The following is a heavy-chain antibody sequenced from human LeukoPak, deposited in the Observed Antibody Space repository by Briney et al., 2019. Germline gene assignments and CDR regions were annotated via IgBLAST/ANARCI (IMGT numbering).Heavy chain of an antibody. D-gene: IGHD3-16*01. V-gene: IGHV1-2*02. J-gene: IGHJ4*02. CDR3: ARDLPYRVKVGDEY. CDR1: GYTFTAYY. Sequence: ASVRVSCKASGYTFTAYYIHWVRQAPGQGLEWMGWINPNSGGTKYAQRFQGRLTMMRDTSINTAYLELNNLQFDDTAVYYCARDLPYRVKVGDEYWGQGTLVTVSS. CDR2: INPNSGGT.